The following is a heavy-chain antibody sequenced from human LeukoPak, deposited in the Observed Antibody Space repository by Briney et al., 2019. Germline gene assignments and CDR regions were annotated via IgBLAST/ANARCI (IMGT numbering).Heavy chain of an antibody. J-gene: IGHJ4*02. D-gene: IGHD2-15*01. V-gene: IGHV3-48*04. Sequence: GGSLRLSCAASGFTFSSYAMSWVRQAPGKGLEWISYISSSGSTIHYVDSVKGRFTISRDNAKNSLYLQMNSLRAEDTAVYYCARVFSRIYSLFDYWGQGTLVTVSS. CDR1: GFTFSSYA. CDR2: ISSSGSTI. CDR3: ARVFSRIYSLFDY.